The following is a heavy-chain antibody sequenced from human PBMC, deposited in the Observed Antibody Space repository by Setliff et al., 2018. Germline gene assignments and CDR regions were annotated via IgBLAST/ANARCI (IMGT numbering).Heavy chain of an antibody. Sequence: SETLSLTCTVSGGSISSGGYYWSWIRQHPGKGLEWIGYIYYSGSTYYNPSLKSRVTISVDTSKNQFSLKLSSVTAADTAVYNCAREVGCYDSSGYPDVWGKGTTVTVSS. CDR3: AREVGCYDSSGYPDV. CDR2: IYYSGST. D-gene: IGHD3-22*01. V-gene: IGHV4-31*03. J-gene: IGHJ6*04. CDR1: GGSISSGGYY.